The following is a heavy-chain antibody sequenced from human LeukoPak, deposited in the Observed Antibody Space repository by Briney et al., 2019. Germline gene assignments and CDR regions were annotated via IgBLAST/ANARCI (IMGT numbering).Heavy chain of an antibody. J-gene: IGHJ4*02. Sequence: GESLKISXKGSGYSFTSYWIGWVRQMPGKGLEWMGIIYPGDSDTIYSPSFQGQVTISADKSISPAYLQWSSLKASDAAMYYCARHPIPKKYCSGGSCYDNYFDYWGQGTLVTVSS. CDR3: ARHPIPKKYCSGGSCYDNYFDY. CDR1: GYSFTSYW. V-gene: IGHV5-51*01. D-gene: IGHD2-15*01. CDR2: IYPGDSDT.